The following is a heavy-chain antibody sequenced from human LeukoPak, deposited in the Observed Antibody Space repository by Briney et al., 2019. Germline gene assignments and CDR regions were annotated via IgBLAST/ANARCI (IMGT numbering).Heavy chain of an antibody. CDR1: GFTFSRHW. Sequence: GGSLRLSCAASGFTFSRHWMIWVRQAPGKGLEWVANINEDGGEKHYVDSVKGRFTISRDNAKNSLYLQMNSLRAEDTAVYYCASIGRFDYWGQGTLVTVSS. CDR2: INEDGGEK. CDR3: ASIGRFDY. J-gene: IGHJ4*02. V-gene: IGHV3-7*01.